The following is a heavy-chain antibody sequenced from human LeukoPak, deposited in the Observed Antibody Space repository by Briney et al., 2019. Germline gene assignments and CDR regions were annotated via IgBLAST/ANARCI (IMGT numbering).Heavy chain of an antibody. V-gene: IGHV3-23*01. D-gene: IGHD6-13*01. CDR2: TSGSGGST. CDR3: AKDGSSWSFDY. CDR1: GFTLSSYA. J-gene: IGHJ4*02. Sequence: GGSLRLSCAASGFTLSSYAMSWVRQAPGKGLEWVSATSGSGGSTYYADSVKGRFTISRDNSKNTLYLQMNSLRAEDTAVYYCAKDGSSWSFDYWGQGTLVTVSS.